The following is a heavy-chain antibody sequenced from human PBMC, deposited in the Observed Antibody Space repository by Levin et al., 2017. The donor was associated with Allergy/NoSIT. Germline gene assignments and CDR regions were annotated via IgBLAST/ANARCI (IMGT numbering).Heavy chain of an antibody. D-gene: IGHD3-3*01. V-gene: IGHV1-18*01. CDR1: GYKFSSYG. CDR3: ARGDIDFYSATTGYYFDF. CDR2: VSVFNGNT. Sequence: GESLKISCKASGYKFSSYGIGWVRQAPGQGLEWMGWVSVFNGNTHYAQNLQGRVTMTTDTSTSTAYMDLRSLASDDTAVYYCARGDIDFYSATTGYYFDFWGQGTLVTVSS. J-gene: IGHJ4*02.